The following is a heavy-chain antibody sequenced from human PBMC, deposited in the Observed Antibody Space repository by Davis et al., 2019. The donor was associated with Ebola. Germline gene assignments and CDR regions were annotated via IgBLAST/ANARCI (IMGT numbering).Heavy chain of an antibody. V-gene: IGHV3-23*01. CDR2: ISGSGGST. CDR3: AKPATVTTLGPIDY. D-gene: IGHD4-17*01. J-gene: IGHJ4*02. CDR1: GFTFSRYA. Sequence: GESLKISCAASGFTFSRYALSWVRQAPGKGLEWVSAISGSGGSTYYADSVKGRFTISRDNSKNTLERQMNRLRGEDTAVDYCAKPATVTTLGPIDYWGQGTLVTVS.